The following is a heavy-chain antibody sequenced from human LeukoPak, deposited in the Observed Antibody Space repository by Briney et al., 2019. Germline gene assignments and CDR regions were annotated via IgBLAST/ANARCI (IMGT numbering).Heavy chain of an antibody. CDR3: ASALNGLSSSC. D-gene: IGHD6-13*01. V-gene: IGHV1-2*02. J-gene: IGHJ4*02. Sequence: GASVKVSCKASGYRFTDYYMHWVRQAPGQGLEWMGWFNPETGGTKYAQRFQGRVTMTTDTTISTAYMELTRLRSDDTAVYYCASALNGLSSSCWGQGTRVTVSS. CDR1: GYRFTDYY. CDR2: FNPETGGT.